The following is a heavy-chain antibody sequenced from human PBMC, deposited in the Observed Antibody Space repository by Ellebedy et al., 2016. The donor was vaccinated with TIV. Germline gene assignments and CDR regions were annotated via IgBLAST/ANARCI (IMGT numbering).Heavy chain of an antibody. J-gene: IGHJ4*02. D-gene: IGHD1-26*01. V-gene: IGHV1-69*04. CDR3: ARWGGSSGRFQGPYDF. CDR2: IIPILGVT. CDR1: GGTFSNYA. Sequence: AASVQVSCKASGGTFSNYACNWVRQAPGQGLEWMGRIIPILGVTEYARNFQGRLTFTADKYTTTAYMELRSLRSGDTAVYYCARWGGSSGRFQGPYDFWGQGTLVAVSS.